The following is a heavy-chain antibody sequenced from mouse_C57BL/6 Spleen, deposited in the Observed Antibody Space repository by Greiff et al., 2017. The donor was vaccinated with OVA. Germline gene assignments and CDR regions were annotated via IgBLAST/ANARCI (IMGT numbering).Heavy chain of an antibody. Sequence: QVQLKQSGAELVRPGASVKLSCKASGYTFTDYYINWVKQRPGQGLEWIARIYPGSGNTYYNEKFKGKATLTAEKSSSTAYMQLSSLTSEDSAVYFCAIGLYSPSMDYWGQGTSVTVSS. J-gene: IGHJ4*01. V-gene: IGHV1-76*01. CDR3: AIGLYSPSMDY. D-gene: IGHD2-12*01. CDR2: IYPGSGNT. CDR1: GYTFTDYY.